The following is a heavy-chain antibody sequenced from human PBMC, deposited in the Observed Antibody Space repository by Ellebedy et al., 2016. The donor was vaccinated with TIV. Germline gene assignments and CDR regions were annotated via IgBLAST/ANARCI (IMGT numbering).Heavy chain of an antibody. CDR2: INPNSGAT. CDR3: AAGPMTDF. CDR1: GYTFTDSF. V-gene: IGHV1-2*02. Sequence: ASVKVSCXASGYTFTDSFLHWVRQGPGQRLDWMGKINPNSGATILAPVFQGRVTITRDTSITTAYLEITGLTPDDTALYFCAAGPMTDFWGQGTRVIVS. J-gene: IGHJ4*02.